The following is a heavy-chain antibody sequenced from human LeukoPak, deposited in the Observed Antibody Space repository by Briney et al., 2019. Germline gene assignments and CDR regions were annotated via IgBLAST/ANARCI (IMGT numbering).Heavy chain of an antibody. D-gene: IGHD2-2*02. Sequence: SETLSLTCTVSGGSISSYYWSWIRQPPGKGLEWIGYIYYSGSTNYNPSIKSRVTISVDTSKNQFSLKLSSVTAADTAVYYCARAPGYCSSTSCYNNFDYWGQGTLVTVSS. J-gene: IGHJ4*02. CDR3: ARAPGYCSSTSCYNNFDY. CDR1: GGSISSYY. V-gene: IGHV4-59*01. CDR2: IYYSGST.